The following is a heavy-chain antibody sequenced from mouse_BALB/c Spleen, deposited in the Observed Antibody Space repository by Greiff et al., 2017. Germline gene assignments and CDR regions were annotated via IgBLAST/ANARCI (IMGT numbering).Heavy chain of an antibody. CDR2: ISYDGSN. CDR3: ARDDYDPYFDV. Sequence: EVKLQESGPGLVKPSQSLSLTCSVTGYSITSGYYWNWIRQFPGNKLEWMGYISYDGSNNYNPSLKNRISITRDTSKNQFFLKLNSVTTEDTATYYCARDDYDPYFDVWGAGTTVTVSS. CDR1: GYSITSGYY. V-gene: IGHV3-6*02. D-gene: IGHD2-4*01. J-gene: IGHJ1*01.